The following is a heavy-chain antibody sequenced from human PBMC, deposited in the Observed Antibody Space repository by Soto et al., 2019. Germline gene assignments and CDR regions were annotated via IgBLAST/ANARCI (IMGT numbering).Heavy chain of an antibody. CDR3: ARDSLTGNYFDP. D-gene: IGHD1-7*01. J-gene: IGHJ5*02. CDR1: GGSISSGGYY. V-gene: IGHV4-31*03. CDR2: IYYSGST. Sequence: SETLSLTCTVSGGSISSGGYYWSWIRQHPGKGLEWIGYIYYSGSTYYNPSLKSRVTISVDKSKNQFSLNLSFVTAADTAVYYCARDSLTGNYFDPWGQGTLVTVSS.